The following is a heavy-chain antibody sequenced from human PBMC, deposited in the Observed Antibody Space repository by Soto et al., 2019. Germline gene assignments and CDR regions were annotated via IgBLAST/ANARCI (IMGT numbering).Heavy chain of an antibody. V-gene: IGHV3-7*01. Sequence: EVQLVESGGGLVQPGGSLRLSCAASGFTFSDYWMSWVRQAPGKGLECVANIKEDGSEKYYVDSVKGRFTISRDNAKNSLYLQMNSLRAEDTALYYCAREPVGPDYAMDVWGQGTTVTVSS. CDR1: GFTFSDYW. D-gene: IGHD1-26*01. CDR3: AREPVGPDYAMDV. CDR2: IKEDGSEK. J-gene: IGHJ6*02.